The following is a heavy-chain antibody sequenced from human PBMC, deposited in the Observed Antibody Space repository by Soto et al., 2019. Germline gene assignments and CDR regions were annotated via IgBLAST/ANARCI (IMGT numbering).Heavy chain of an antibody. V-gene: IGHV3-23*01. CDR1: GFTFKYYA. J-gene: IGHJ1*01. D-gene: IGHD2-8*01. CDR3: ARESKWYGGQYFQD. CDR2: ISGSGDKT. Sequence: EVQLLQSGGGLAQPGTSLRLSCAASGFTFKYYAMTWVHQAPGKGLEWVSTISGSGDKTDYADSVKGRFRVSRDNSKDTPYLQMDSLRADDTALYYCARESKWYGGQYFQDWGQGTLVTVSS.